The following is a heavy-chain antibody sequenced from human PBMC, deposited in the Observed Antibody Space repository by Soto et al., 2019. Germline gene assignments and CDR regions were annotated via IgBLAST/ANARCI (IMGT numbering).Heavy chain of an antibody. D-gene: IGHD3-10*02. CDR1: GYTFTSYG. CDR2: ISAYNGNT. CDR3: ARDESYVSNWFEP. J-gene: IGHJ5*02. Sequence: GASVKVSCKASGYTFTSYGISLVRQAPGQGLEWMAWISAYNGNTNYAQKLQGRVTMTTDTSTSTAYVELRTLRSDDTAVYYCARDESYVSNWFEPWCEGTLVTVS. V-gene: IGHV1-18*01.